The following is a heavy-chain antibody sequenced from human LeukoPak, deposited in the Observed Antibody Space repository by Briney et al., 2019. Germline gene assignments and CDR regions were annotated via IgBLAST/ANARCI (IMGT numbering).Heavy chain of an antibody. CDR3: ERGRRIMIFGVVISGYKWFDP. D-gene: IGHD3-3*01. J-gene: IGHJ5*02. V-gene: IGHV1-18*01. CDR2: ISAYNGNT. CDR1: GYTFTSYG. Sequence: ASVKVSCKASGYTFTSYGISWVRQAPGQGLEWMGWISAYNGNTNYAQKLQGRVTMTTDTSTSTAYMELSSLRSEDTAWYYCERGRRIMIFGVVISGYKWFDPWGQGTLVTVSS.